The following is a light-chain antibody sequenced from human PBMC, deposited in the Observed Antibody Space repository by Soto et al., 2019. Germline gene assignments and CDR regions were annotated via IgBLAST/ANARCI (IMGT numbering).Light chain of an antibody. Sequence: QSVLTQPPSVSGSPGQSVAISCTGTSSDVGGSNGVSWYQQPPGTAPKLIIYDVSNRPSGVPDRFSGSKSGNTASLIISGLQAEVEGDYYCSSYTSSSTYVFGTGTKVTVL. J-gene: IGLJ1*01. CDR2: DVS. V-gene: IGLV2-18*02. CDR1: SSDVGGSNG. CDR3: SSYTSSSTYV.